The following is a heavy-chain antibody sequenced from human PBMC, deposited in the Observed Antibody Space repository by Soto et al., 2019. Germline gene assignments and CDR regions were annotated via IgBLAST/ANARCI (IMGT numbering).Heavy chain of an antibody. CDR3: ARGMTTVTTLDY. CDR1: GGSIRSGGYS. V-gene: IGHV4-30-2*01. J-gene: IGHJ4*02. CDR2: IYHSGST. Sequence: QLQLQESGSGLLKPSQTLSHTCAVSGGSIRSGGYSWRWIRQTPGKGLEWIGYIYHSGSTYYNPSLKSRVTISLDRSKKQFSLKLSSVTAAETAVYYCARGMTTVTTLDYWGQGTLVTVSS. D-gene: IGHD4-17*01.